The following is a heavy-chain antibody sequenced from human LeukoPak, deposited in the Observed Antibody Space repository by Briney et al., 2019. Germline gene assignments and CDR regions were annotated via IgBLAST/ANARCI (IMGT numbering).Heavy chain of an antibody. CDR2: IYYSGST. V-gene: IGHV4-59*01. Sequence: SETLSLTCAVYGGSFSGYYWSWIRQPPGKGLEWIGYIYYSGSTNYNPSLKSRVTISVDTSKNQFSLKLSSVTAADTAVYYCARDQGSSSSDAFDIWGQGTMVTVSS. CDR1: GGSFSGYY. J-gene: IGHJ3*02. D-gene: IGHD6-6*01. CDR3: ARDQGSSSSDAFDI.